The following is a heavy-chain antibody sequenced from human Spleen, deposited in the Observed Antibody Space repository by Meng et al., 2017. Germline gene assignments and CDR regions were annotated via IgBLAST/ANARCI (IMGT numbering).Heavy chain of an antibody. CDR2: IIPIFGTP. V-gene: IGHV1-69*06. J-gene: IGHJ4*02. D-gene: IGHD3-9*01. CDR3: ASRDDFLTGADY. CDR1: RYTFTTFG. Sequence: QVQLVQSGSELKEPGASVKVSCKASRYTFTTFGINWVRQATGQGLEWMGGIIPIFGTPDYAQKFQGRVTITADKSTSTVYMELSSLRSEDTAMYYCASRDDFLTGADYWGQGSLVTVSS.